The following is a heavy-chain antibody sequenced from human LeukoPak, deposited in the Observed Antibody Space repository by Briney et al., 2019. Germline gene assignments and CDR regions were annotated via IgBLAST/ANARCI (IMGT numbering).Heavy chain of an antibody. CDR1: GYIFIGYY. V-gene: IGHV1-2*02. J-gene: IGHJ6*03. D-gene: IGHD3-16*01. CDR3: ATSYDYVWGSYDYYYMDV. Sequence: ASVRVSCKTSGYIFIGYYMHWVRQAPGQGLEWMGWINPNSGGTNYAQKFQGRVTMTRDTSISTAYMELSRLRSDDTAVYYCATSYDYVWGSYDYYYMDVWGKGTTVTVSS. CDR2: INPNSGGT.